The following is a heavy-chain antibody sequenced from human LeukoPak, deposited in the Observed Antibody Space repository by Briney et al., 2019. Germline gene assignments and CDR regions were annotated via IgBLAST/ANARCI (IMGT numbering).Heavy chain of an antibody. J-gene: IGHJ4*02. CDR3: AREIGRDGYNRSFDY. CDR1: GGSIISYY. Sequence: SETLSLTCTVSGGSIISYYWSWIRQPAGKGLEWIGRIYTSGSANYSPSLKGRVTMSVDASKNQFYLNLSSVTAADTAVYYCAREIGRDGYNRSFDYWGQGTLVTVSS. D-gene: IGHD5-24*01. V-gene: IGHV4-4*07. CDR2: IYTSGSA.